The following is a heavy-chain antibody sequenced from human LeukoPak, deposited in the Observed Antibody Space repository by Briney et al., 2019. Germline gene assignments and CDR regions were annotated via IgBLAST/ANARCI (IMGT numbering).Heavy chain of an antibody. CDR2: INHSGST. J-gene: IGHJ4*02. CDR3: ARWSSSGWRRLDY. Sequence: SETLSLTCAVYGGSFSGYYRSWIRQPPGKGLEWIGEINHSGSTNYNPSLKSRVTISVDTSKNQFSLKLSSVTAADTAVYYCARWSSSGWRRLDYWGQGTLVTVSS. CDR1: GGSFSGYY. V-gene: IGHV4-34*01. D-gene: IGHD6-19*01.